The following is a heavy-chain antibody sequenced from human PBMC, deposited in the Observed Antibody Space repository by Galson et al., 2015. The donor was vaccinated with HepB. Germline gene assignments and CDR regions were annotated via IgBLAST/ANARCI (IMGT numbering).Heavy chain of an antibody. CDR3: ARDRGIVSTISAYYMDV. CDR2: TTXXXXXT. J-gene: IGHJ6*03. D-gene: IGHD5/OR15-5a*01. V-gene: IGHV3-11*01. Sequence: SLRLSCAASGFTXXXXXMXXXXXXXXXGLXXXSYTTXXXXXTYVXSVXXXFTISRDNAKNSLDLQMHSLRAEDTAVYYCARDRGIVSTISAYYMDVWGKGTTVTXSS. CDR1: GFTXXXXX.